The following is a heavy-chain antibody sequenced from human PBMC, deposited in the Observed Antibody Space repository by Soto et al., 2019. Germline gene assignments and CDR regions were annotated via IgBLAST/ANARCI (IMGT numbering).Heavy chain of an antibody. D-gene: IGHD1-26*01. V-gene: IGHV1-46*01. J-gene: IGHJ5*02. CDR1: GFTFTTYY. CDR3: ARDNSRSKSWWFGP. Sequence: QAQLVQSGAEVKKPGASVKVSCKASGFTFTTYYVHWVRQAPGQGLEWMGIINPSGDTTIFAQKFQGIVTMTRDTSTSTLYMEVYSLRSEDTAIYYCARDNSRSKSWWFGPWGQGTLVTVSS. CDR2: INPSGDTT.